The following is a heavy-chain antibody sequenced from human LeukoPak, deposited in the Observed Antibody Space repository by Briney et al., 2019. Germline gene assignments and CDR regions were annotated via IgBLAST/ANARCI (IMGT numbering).Heavy chain of an antibody. CDR3: ARALSGYFTDPRVY. V-gene: IGHV3-53*01. J-gene: IGHJ4*02. CDR1: GFTVSSNY. Sequence: GGSLRLSCAASGFTVSSNYMSWVRQAPGKGLEWVSVIYSGGSTYYADSVKGRFTISRDNAKNTLYLQMNSLRAEDTAVYYCARALSGYFTDPRVYWGQGTLVTVSS. D-gene: IGHD3-3*01. CDR2: IYSGGST.